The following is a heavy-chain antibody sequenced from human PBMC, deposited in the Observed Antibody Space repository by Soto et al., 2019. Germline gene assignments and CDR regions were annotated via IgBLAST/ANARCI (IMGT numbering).Heavy chain of an antibody. V-gene: IGHV4-59*01. CDR1: GGSISSYY. CDR3: ARDRSSSIYYYGMDV. CDR2: IYYSGST. J-gene: IGHJ6*02. Sequence: PSETLSLTCTVSGGSISSYYWSLIRQPPGKGLEWIGYIYYSGSTNYNPSLKSRVTISVDTSKNQFSLKLSSVTAADTAVYYCARDRSSSIYYYGMDVWGQGTTVTVSS. D-gene: IGHD6-6*01.